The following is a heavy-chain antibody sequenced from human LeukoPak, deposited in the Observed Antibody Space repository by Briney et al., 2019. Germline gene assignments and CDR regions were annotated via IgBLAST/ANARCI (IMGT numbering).Heavy chain of an antibody. Sequence: SETLSLTCTVSGGSISGYYWSWIRQPPGKGLEWIGYIYYSGSTNYNPSLKSRVTISVDTSKNQFSLKLISVTAADTAVYYCASGEVGVVYRARGRYYYYYHAMDVWGQGTTVTVSS. CDR3: ASGEVGVVYRARGRYYYYYHAMDV. D-gene: IGHD2-15*01. CDR2: IYYSGST. J-gene: IGHJ6*02. CDR1: GGSISGYY. V-gene: IGHV4-59*12.